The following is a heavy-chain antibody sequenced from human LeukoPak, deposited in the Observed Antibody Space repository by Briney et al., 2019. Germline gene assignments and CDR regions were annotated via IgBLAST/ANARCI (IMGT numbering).Heavy chain of an antibody. V-gene: IGHV4-4*09. Sequence: SETLSLTCNVSGCSISSYYWSWIRQPPGKGLEWIGYIYTSGSTNYNPSLKSRVNVSVDTSKNQFSLKLSSVTAADTAVYYCARLRPGSYYGDYGVGFDPWGQGTLVTVSS. CDR1: GCSISSYY. CDR3: ARLRPGSYYGDYGVGFDP. J-gene: IGHJ5*02. D-gene: IGHD4-17*01. CDR2: IYTSGST.